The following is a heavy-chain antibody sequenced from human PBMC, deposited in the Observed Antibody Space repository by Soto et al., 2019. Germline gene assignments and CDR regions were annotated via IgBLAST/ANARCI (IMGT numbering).Heavy chain of an antibody. CDR1: GGSISSGGYY. D-gene: IGHD6-13*01. V-gene: IGHV4-31*03. J-gene: IGHJ5*02. CDR2: IYYSGST. CDR3: ARGRVKQQLKNWFDP. Sequence: QVQLQESGPGLVKPSQTLSLTCTVSGGSISSGGYYWSWIRQHPGKGLEWIGYIYYSGSTYYNPSLKSRVTISVDTSKNQFSLKLSSVTAADTAVYYCARGRVKQQLKNWFDPWGQGTLVTVSS.